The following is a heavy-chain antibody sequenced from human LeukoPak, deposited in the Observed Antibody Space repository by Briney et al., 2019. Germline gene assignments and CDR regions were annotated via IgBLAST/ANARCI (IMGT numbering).Heavy chain of an antibody. CDR3: TRQDCSGGSCSYVDY. Sequence: GGSLKFPCAASGFTFSDFYMHRVGQAPGNGREWVGLFRSKPNSYTTVYAASVQGRFTISRDDSKNTAYLQMNSVKAEDTAVYYCTRQDCSGGSCSYVDYWGQGTLVTVST. CDR2: FRSKPNSYTT. D-gene: IGHD2-15*01. V-gene: IGHV3-73*01. J-gene: IGHJ4*02. CDR1: GFTFSDFY.